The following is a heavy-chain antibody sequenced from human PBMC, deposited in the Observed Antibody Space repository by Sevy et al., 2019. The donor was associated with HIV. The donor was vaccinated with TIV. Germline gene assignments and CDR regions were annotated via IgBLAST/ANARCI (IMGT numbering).Heavy chain of an antibody. CDR1: GFAFGDYV. D-gene: IGHD3-10*01. Sequence: GGSLRLSCIASGFAFGDYVMSWFRQAPGKGLEWVGFIRSKPYGGTTEYAASVKGRFTISRDDSKSIAYLQMNDLKTEDTAVYYCTRETGGSAYYWGQGTLVTVSS. CDR2: IRSKPYGGTT. CDR3: TRETGGSAYY. V-gene: IGHV3-49*03. J-gene: IGHJ4*02.